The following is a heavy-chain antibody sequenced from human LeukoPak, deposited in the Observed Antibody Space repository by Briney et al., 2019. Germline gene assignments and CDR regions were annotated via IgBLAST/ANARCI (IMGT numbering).Heavy chain of an antibody. CDR2: IKRDGSEK. CDR1: GFTFSNSW. D-gene: IGHD3-22*01. Sequence: PGGSLRLSCAASGFTFSNSWMSWVRQAPGKGLEWVANIKRDGSEKYYVDSVKGRFTISRDNAKSSLFLQMNSLRAEDTAVYYCAKPYYYESSGLVYYFDYWGQGSLVTVSS. CDR3: AKPYYYESSGLVYYFDY. V-gene: IGHV3-7*03. J-gene: IGHJ4*02.